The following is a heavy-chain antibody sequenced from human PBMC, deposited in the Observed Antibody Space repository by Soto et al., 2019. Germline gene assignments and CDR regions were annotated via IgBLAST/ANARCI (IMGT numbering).Heavy chain of an antibody. CDR3: HGSGSYERFDP. Sequence: SETLSLTCAVYGGSFSGYYWSWIRQPPGKGLEWIGEINHSGSTNYNPSLKSRVTISVDTSKNQFSLKLSSVTAADTAAYYCHGSGSYERFDPWGQGTLVTVSS. J-gene: IGHJ5*02. CDR1: GGSFSGYY. V-gene: IGHV4-34*01. D-gene: IGHD3-10*01. CDR2: INHSGST.